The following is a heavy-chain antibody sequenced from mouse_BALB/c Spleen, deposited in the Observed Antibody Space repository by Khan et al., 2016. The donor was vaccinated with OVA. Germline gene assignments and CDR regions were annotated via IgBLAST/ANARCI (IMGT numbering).Heavy chain of an antibody. J-gene: IGHJ3*01. CDR3: ARADYYGSTWFAY. CDR1: GYTFTSYV. CDR2: INPYNDGT. V-gene: IGHV1S136*01. Sequence: VQLQQPGPELVKPGASVKMSCKASGYTFTSYVMHWVKQKPGQGLEWIGYINPYNDGTKYNEKFKGKATLTSDKYSSPAYMEVSSLTSEDSAVYYYARADYYGSTWFAYWGQGTLVTVSA. D-gene: IGHD1-1*01.